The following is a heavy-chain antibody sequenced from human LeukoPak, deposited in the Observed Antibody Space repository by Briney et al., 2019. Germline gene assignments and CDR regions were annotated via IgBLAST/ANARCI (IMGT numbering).Heavy chain of an antibody. V-gene: IGHV4-30-2*01. CDR3: ARESLSSGYATDY. J-gene: IGHJ4*02. CDR1: GGSISSGGYY. CDR2: IYHSGST. Sequence: SQTLSLTCTVSGGSISSGGYYWSWIRQPPGKGLEWIGYIYHSGSTYYNPSLKSRVTISVDRSKNQFSLKLSSVTAADTAVYYCARESLSSGYATDYWGQGTLVTVSS. D-gene: IGHD5-12*01.